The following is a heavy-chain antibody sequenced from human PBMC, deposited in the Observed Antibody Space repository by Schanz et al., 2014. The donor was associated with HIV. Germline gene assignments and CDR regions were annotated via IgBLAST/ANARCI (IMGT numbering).Heavy chain of an antibody. D-gene: IGHD6-19*01. CDR1: GYTFTRYD. CDR2: MNPNSGNT. V-gene: IGHV1-8*01. J-gene: IGHJ4*02. CDR3: ARAPYTSGWYGVDY. Sequence: QVQLVQSGAEVKAPGASVKVSCKASGYTFTRYDINWVRQATGQGLEWMGWMNPNSGNTGYAQKLQGRVTLTRETSTSTVYMDLRSLRSEDTAVYYCARAPYTSGWYGVDYWGQGTLVTVSS.